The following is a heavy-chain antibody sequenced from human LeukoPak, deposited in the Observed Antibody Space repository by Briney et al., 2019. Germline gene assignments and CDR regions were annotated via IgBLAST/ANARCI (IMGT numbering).Heavy chain of an antibody. V-gene: IGHV4-38-2*01. CDR1: GYSISSGHF. CDR2: IYHTGAT. J-gene: IGHJ5*02. Sequence: PSDTLSLTCAVSGYSISSGHFWVWIRQPPGKGLEWIGSIYHTGATCYNPSLRSPVTISVDTSKNQFSLEVNSVTAADTAVYFFARKRGHTISANWFDPWGRGTLVTVSS. CDR3: ARKRGHTISANWFDP. D-gene: IGHD3-9*01.